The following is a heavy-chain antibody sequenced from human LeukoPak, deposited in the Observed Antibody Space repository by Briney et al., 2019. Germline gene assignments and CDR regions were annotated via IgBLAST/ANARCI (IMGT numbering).Heavy chain of an antibody. Sequence: GGSLRLSCEASGFTFSNRNWMTWVRQAPGKGLEWVASIKHDGSEKYYVDSVKGRFTISRDNAKNSLYLQMNSLRAEDTAIYYCAREITVAGKEGAFDIWGPGTMLTVSS. CDR1: GFTFSNRNW. CDR3: AREITVAGKEGAFDI. CDR2: IKHDGSEK. V-gene: IGHV3-7*05. D-gene: IGHD6-19*01. J-gene: IGHJ3*02.